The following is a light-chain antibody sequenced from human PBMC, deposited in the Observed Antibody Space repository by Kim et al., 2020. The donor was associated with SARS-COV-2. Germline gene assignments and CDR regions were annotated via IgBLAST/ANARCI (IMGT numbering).Light chain of an antibody. Sequence: SYELTQPPSVSVAPGKTARITCGGNNIGSKSVHWYQQKPGQAPVLVIYYDSDRPSGIPERFSGSNSGNTATLTISRVEAGDEADYYCQVWDSSRDHPVFGGGTMLTVL. CDR2: YDS. CDR3: QVWDSSRDHPV. CDR1: NIGSKS. J-gene: IGLJ3*02. V-gene: IGLV3-21*04.